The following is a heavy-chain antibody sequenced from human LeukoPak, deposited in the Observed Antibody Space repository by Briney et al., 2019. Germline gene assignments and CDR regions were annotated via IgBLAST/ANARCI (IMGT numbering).Heavy chain of an antibody. D-gene: IGHD1-26*01. CDR1: GXTFSSYD. CDR3: ADSGSYSLY. Sequence: PGGSLRLSCAASGXTFSSYDMHWVRQAPGKGLEWVAFISYDGSNKYYVDSVKGRFTISRDNSKNTLYLQMNSLRAEDTAVYHCADSGSYSLYWGQGTLVTVSS. V-gene: IGHV3-30*03. CDR2: ISYDGSNK. J-gene: IGHJ4*02.